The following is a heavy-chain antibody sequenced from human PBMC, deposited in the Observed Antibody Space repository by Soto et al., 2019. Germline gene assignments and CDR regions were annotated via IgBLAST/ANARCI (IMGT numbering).Heavy chain of an antibody. CDR3: ARRRQYNWNRTSPGFDY. CDR1: GGTFSSYA. J-gene: IGHJ4*02. V-gene: IGHV1-69*01. Sequence: QVQLVQSGAEVKKPGSSVKVSCKASGGTFSSYAISWVRQAPGQGLEWMGVIIPIFGTANYAQKFQGRVTITADESTRTAYKERSSLRSEDTAVYYWARRRQYNWNRTSPGFDYWGQGTLVTVSS. D-gene: IGHD1-20*01. CDR2: IIPIFGTA.